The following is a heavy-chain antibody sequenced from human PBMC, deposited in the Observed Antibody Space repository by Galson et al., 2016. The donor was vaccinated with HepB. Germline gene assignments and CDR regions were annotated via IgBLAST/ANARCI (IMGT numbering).Heavy chain of an antibody. J-gene: IGHJ2*01. V-gene: IGHV4-39*01. CDR2: IYHSGNT. D-gene: IGHD4-17*01. Sequence: LSLTCTVSGGSISSSSHYWGWVRQPPGKGLEWIGSIYHSGNTYYNPSLKSRVTISVDTSKKQFSLKVNSVTAADTAVYYCAINTEPTSWYFDLWGRGTLSLSPQ. CDR3: AINTEPTSWYFDL. CDR1: GGSISSSSHY.